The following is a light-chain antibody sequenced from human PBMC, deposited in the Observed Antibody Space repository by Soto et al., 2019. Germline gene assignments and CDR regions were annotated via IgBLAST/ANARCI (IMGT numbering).Light chain of an antibody. CDR1: QSTNSN. CDR3: QQYNNWWT. V-gene: IGKV3-15*01. Sequence: DILMTQSPSSLSASVGDRVTIACRASQSTNSNLAWYQQRPGQAPRLLVYGASTRATGFPARFSGSGSGTELTLTISSLQSEDFAVYYCQQYNNWWTFGQGTKVDIK. J-gene: IGKJ1*01. CDR2: GAS.